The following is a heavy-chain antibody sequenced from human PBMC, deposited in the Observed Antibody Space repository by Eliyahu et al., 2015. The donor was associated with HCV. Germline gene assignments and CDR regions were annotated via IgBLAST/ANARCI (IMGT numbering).Heavy chain of an antibody. CDR1: GGSITTYY. Sequence: QVQLQESGPGLVKPSETLSLTCTVSGGSITTYYGTWXRQPPGQGLEGIGYIHPCGSTNHNPSLKSRVTISVDTSKXQFSLNLTSVTAADTAVYYCASGGGGIAVAGTGGWFDPWGQGTLVTVSS. D-gene: IGHD6-19*01. J-gene: IGHJ5*02. CDR3: ASGGGGIAVAGTGGWFDP. CDR2: IHPCGST. V-gene: IGHV4-59*01.